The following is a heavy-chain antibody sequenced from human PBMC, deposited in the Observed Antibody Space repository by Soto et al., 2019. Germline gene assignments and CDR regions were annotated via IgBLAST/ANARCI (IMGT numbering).Heavy chain of an antibody. V-gene: IGHV1-8*01. CDR1: GYTFTSYD. D-gene: IGHD3-3*01. J-gene: IGHJ4*02. CDR3: ARGASGLRFLQWLSYY. Sequence: GASVKVSCKASGYTFTSYDINWVRQATGQGLEWMGWMNPNSGNTGYAQKFQGRVTMTRNTSISTAYMELSSLRSEDTAVYYCARGASGLRFLQWLSYYWGQGTLVPVSS. CDR2: MNPNSGNT.